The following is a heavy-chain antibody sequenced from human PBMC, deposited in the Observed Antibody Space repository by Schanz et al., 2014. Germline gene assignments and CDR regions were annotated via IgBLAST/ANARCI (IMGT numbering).Heavy chain of an antibody. D-gene: IGHD3-10*01. CDR2: INPNSGDR. Sequence: QVQLVQSGAEVKKPGASVKVSCKASGYTFTSYGISWVRQAPGQGLEWMGWINPNSGDRNYAQKLQGRVTLTTDTSTSTAYMELRNLRSDDTAVYYCARAKRFGDMDVWGQGTTVTVSS. CDR3: ARAKRFGDMDV. V-gene: IGHV1-18*01. CDR1: GYTFTSYG. J-gene: IGHJ6*02.